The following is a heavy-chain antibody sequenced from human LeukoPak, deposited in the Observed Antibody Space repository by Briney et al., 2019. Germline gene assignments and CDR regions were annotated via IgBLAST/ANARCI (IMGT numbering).Heavy chain of an antibody. CDR3: ARGVTLGGAHY. Sequence: SETLSLTCTVSGGSISIYYWNWIRQPPGKGLEWIGNIQYSGSTNYNPSLKSRVTILLDTSKNQFSLKLNSVTAADTAVYYCARGVTLGGAHYWGQGTLVTVSS. CDR1: GGSISIYY. CDR2: IQYSGST. V-gene: IGHV4-59*01. J-gene: IGHJ4*02. D-gene: IGHD2-21*02.